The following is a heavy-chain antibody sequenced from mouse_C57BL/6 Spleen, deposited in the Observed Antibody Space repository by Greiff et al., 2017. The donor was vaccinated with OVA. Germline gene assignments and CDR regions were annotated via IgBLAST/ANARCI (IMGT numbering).Heavy chain of an antibody. Sequence: VKLQESGAELVKPGASVKMSCKASGYTFTSYWITWVKQRPGQGLEWIGDIYPGSGSTNYNEKFKSKATLTVDTSSSTAYMQLSSLTSEDSAVYYCAISRQPIYAMDYWGQGTSVTVSS. J-gene: IGHJ4*01. CDR1: GYTFTSYW. CDR2: IYPGSGST. CDR3: AISRQPIYAMDY. D-gene: IGHD3-2*01. V-gene: IGHV1-55*01.